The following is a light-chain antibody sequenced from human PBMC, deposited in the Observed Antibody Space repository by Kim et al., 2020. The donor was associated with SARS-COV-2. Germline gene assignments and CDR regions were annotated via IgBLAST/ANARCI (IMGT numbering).Light chain of an antibody. CDR3: QQFKSYPLT. Sequence: ASVGDRVTITCRASQDIRRALAWFQQNPGKPPNLLIYDASTLERGVPSRFSGSGSGTDFTLTISSLQPEDFATYYCQQFKSYPLTFGGGTKVDIK. CDR2: DAS. V-gene: IGKV1-13*02. J-gene: IGKJ4*01. CDR1: QDIRRA.